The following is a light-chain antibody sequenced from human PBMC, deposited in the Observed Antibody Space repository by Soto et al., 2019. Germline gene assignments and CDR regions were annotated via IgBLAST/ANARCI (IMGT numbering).Light chain of an antibody. Sequence: QSALTQPASVSGSPGQSITISCTGTSSDVGGYDYVSWYQQHPGKAPQLIIYDVSYRPSGVSNRFSGSKSGNTASLTISGLQAEDEADYHCSSYTSSSTLFGGGTQLTVL. CDR1: SSDVGGYDY. CDR3: SSYTSSSTL. V-gene: IGLV2-14*03. CDR2: DVS. J-gene: IGLJ2*01.